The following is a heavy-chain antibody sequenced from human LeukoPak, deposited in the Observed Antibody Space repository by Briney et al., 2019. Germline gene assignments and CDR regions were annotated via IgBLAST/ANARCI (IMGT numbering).Heavy chain of an antibody. V-gene: IGHV4-39*01. CDR3: ARPTFSGYYSGPFDI. CDR1: GGSISSNTYY. J-gene: IGHJ3*02. Sequence: PSETLSLTCTVSGGSISSNTYYWGWIRQPPGKGLEWIGSISYSGSTYYNPSLKSRVTISVDTSKNQFSLKLSSVTAADTAVYFCARPTFSGYYSGPFDIWGQGTIVTVSS. CDR2: ISYSGST. D-gene: IGHD3-22*01.